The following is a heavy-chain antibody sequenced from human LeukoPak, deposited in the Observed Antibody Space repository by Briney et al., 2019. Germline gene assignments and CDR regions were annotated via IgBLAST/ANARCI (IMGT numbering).Heavy chain of an antibody. CDR2: IYYSGGT. D-gene: IGHD1-26*01. Sequence: SETLSLTCTVSGGSISSYYWSWIRQPPGKGLEWIGYIYYSGGTNYNPSLKSRVTISVDTSKNQFSLKLSSVTAADTAVYYCARLEEGGAPDYWGQGTLVTVSS. J-gene: IGHJ4*02. CDR3: ARLEEGGAPDY. CDR1: GGSISSYY. V-gene: IGHV4-59*08.